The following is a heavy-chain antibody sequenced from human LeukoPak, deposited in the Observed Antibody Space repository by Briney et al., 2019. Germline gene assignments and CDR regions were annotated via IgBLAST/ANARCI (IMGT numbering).Heavy chain of an antibody. V-gene: IGHV1-18*01. CDR2: ISAYNGNT. CDR1: GYTFTSYG. CDR3: AKDPEWIQLWQDAFDI. Sequence: GASVKVSCKASGYTFTSYGISWVRQAPGQGLEWMGWISAYNGNTNYAQKLQGRVTMTTDTSTSTAYMELRSLRSDDTAVYYCAKDPEWIQLWQDAFDIWGQGTMVTVSS. J-gene: IGHJ3*02. D-gene: IGHD5-18*01.